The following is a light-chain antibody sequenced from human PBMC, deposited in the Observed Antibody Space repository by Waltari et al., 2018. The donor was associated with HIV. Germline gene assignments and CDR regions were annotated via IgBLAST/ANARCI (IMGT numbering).Light chain of an antibody. CDR2: DVD. Sequence: SAFPHPPHSASQPGQSINISCTGTRPEFGLQNYVSWYQQHPGEVPKLIIYDVDRRASGVPDRFSASRTGSTASLTISGLQAEDEADYYCNFHVGSSSGGTALYFFGSGTSVTVL. J-gene: IGLJ1*01. V-gene: IGLV2-8*02. CDR3: NFHVGSSSGGTALYF. CDR1: RPEFGLQNY.